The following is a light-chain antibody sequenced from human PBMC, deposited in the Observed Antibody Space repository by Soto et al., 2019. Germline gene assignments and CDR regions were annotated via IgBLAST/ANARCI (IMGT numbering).Light chain of an antibody. Sequence: DIQLTQSPSFLSASVGDRVTITCRASQGISSYLAWYQQIPGKAPKLLIFAASPLQSGVPSRFSGSGSGTEFTRTISDLPPEDFATYYCQRLQAFGQGTRVEMK. V-gene: IGKV1-9*01. CDR2: AAS. J-gene: IGKJ1*01. CDR1: QGISSY. CDR3: QRLQA.